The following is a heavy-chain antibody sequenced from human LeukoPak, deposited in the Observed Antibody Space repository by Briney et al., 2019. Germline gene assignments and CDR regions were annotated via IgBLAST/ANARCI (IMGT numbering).Heavy chain of an antibody. V-gene: IGHV3-30-3*01. CDR2: ISYVETNK. J-gene: IGHJ6*02. Sequence: QPGRSLRLSCAASGFTFSSYAMHWVRQAPGKGLEWVAVISYVETNKYYADSVKGRFTISRDNSKNTLNLQMNSLRAEDTAVYYCARDGSIGIAAAGTGSSYYYYYGMDVWGQGTTVTVSS. D-gene: IGHD6-13*01. CDR3: ARDGSIGIAAAGTGSSYYYYYGMDV. CDR1: GFTFSSYA.